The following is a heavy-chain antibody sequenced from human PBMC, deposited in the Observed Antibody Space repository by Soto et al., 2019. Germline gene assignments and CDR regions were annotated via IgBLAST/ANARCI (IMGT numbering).Heavy chain of an antibody. V-gene: IGHV3-23*01. CDR3: AKPPKITASYYYYDMDV. Sequence: GSPRLSCAHSGFTFSTYPRNWVRQAPGKGLEWVSGISGSGISTYYADYVKGRFTISRDNSKNTVFLQMNSLIAEDTAVYYCAKPPKITASYYYYDMDVWGKGTTDTASS. CDR2: ISGSGIST. CDR1: GFTFSTYP. J-gene: IGHJ6*04.